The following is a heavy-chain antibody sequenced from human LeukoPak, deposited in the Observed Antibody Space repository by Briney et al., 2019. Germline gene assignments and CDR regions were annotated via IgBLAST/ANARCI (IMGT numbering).Heavy chain of an antibody. CDR2: ISSSGSTI. J-gene: IGHJ6*04. V-gene: IGHV3-48*03. CDR1: GFTFSSYE. D-gene: IGHD3-10*02. CDR3: AELGITMIGGV. Sequence: GGSLRLSCAASGFTFSSYEMNWVRQAPGKGLEWVSYISSSGSTIYYADSVKGRFTISRDITKNSLYLQMNSLRAEDTAVYYCAELGITMIGGVWGKGTTVTISS.